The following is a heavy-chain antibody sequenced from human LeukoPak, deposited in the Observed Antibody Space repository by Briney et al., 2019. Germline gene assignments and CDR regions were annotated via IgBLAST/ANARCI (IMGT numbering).Heavy chain of an antibody. J-gene: IGHJ4*02. V-gene: IGHV3-21*01. CDR3: AGEIAVAGLDY. CDR2: ISSSSSYI. CDR1: GFTFSSYS. Sequence: GGSLRLSCAASGFTFSSYSMNWVRQAPGKGLEWVSTISSSSSYIYYADSVKGRFTISRDNAKNSLYLQMNSLRAEDTAVYYCAGEIAVAGLDYWGQGTLVTVSS. D-gene: IGHD6-19*01.